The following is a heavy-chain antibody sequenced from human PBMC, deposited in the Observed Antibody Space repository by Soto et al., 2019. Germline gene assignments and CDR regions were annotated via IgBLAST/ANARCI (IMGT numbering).Heavy chain of an antibody. CDR1: GGTFSTSS. Sequence: QVQLVQSGAEVQKPGSSVKVSCKASGGTFSTSSINWLRQAPGQRPEWMGNILPIFGTADYAQKFRDRVTITADKSTNTDYMALRSLFSEDAAVYYCARGHEYGGNSDAFDIWGQGTVVTVSS. J-gene: IGHJ3*02. CDR3: ARGHEYGGNSDAFDI. V-gene: IGHV1-69*14. CDR2: ILPIFGTA. D-gene: IGHD4-17*01.